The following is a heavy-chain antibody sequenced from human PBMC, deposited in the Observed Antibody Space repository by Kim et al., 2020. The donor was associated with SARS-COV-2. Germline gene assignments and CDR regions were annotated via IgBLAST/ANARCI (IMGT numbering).Heavy chain of an antibody. D-gene: IGHD2-2*01. CDR1: GYTFSSYG. V-gene: IGHV1-18*04. J-gene: IGHJ5*01. Sequence: ASVKVSCKASGYTFSSYGISWVRQAPGQGLEWMGRISASNGNTDYAQKLQGRVTMTKDTSTSTVYMELRSLRSDDTAVYYCAGAGCSTTSCYHGWFDFWGQGTLVTVSS. CDR3: AGAGCSTTSCYHGWFDF. CDR2: ISASNGNT.